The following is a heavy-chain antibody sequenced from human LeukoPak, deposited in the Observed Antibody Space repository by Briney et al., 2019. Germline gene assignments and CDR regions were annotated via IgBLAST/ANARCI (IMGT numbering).Heavy chain of an antibody. J-gene: IGHJ5*02. CDR3: AREKIGYYDGSGRGWFDP. D-gene: IGHD3-22*01. CDR1: GGSISSYY. CDR2: FYTSGST. Sequence: SETLSLTCTVSGGSISSYYWSWVRQPAGKGLEWIGRFYTSGSTNYNPSLKSRVTISVDTSKKQFSLKLSSVTAADTAVYYCAREKIGYYDGSGRGWFDPWGQGTLVTVSS. V-gene: IGHV4-4*07.